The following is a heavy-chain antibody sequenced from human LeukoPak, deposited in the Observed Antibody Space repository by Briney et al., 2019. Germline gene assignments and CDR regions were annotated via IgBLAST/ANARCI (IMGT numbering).Heavy chain of an antibody. V-gene: IGHV4-39*01. Sequence: SETLSLTCIVSGGSISTSTYYWAWVRQPPGKGLEWIGSIYKTGSTNYSPSLKSRVPISVDTSENQFSLKLSSVTAADTAVYYCARASSIAVYWYFDLWGRGTLVTVSS. J-gene: IGHJ2*01. CDR2: IYKTGST. CDR3: ARASSIAVYWYFDL. CDR1: GGSISTSTYY. D-gene: IGHD6-19*01.